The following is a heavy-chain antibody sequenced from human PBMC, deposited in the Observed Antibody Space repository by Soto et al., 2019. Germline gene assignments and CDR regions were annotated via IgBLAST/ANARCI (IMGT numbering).Heavy chain of an antibody. J-gene: IGHJ5*02. CDR1: GGSITSANW. Sequence: PSETLSLTCAVSGGSITSANWWTGVRQPPGGGLEWIGEISHSGITNYKASLKSQVTMSVDKTKNDVSLKLTSVTAADTAVYYCARVLRGWFDPWGQGTPVTVSS. V-gene: IGHV4-4*02. CDR2: ISHSGIT. CDR3: ARVLRGWFDP.